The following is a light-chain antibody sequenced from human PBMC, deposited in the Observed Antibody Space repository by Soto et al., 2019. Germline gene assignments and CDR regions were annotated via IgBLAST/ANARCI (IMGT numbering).Light chain of an antibody. Sequence: QLVLTQSPSASASLGASVKLTCTLSSGHSSYAIAWHQQQPEKGPRYLMKLNSDGSHSKGDGIPDRFSGSSSGAERYLTISSLQYEDEADYYCQTLGTGIVIFGGGTKLTVL. CDR1: SGHSSYA. CDR2: LNSDGSH. V-gene: IGLV4-69*01. J-gene: IGLJ2*01. CDR3: QTLGTGIVI.